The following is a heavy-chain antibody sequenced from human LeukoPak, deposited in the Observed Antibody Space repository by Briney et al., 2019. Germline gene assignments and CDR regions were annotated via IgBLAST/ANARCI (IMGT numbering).Heavy chain of an antibody. Sequence: SETLSLTCTVSGGSISRDYWNWIRQPPGKGLEWIGDIDYSGRTNYNPSLKSRVIISVDTSKNQFSLKLSPVTAADTAVYYCARHLWRGGTTDSFDIWGQGTMVSVSS. J-gene: IGHJ3*02. D-gene: IGHD3-10*01. V-gene: IGHV4-59*08. CDR2: IDYSGRT. CDR1: GGSISRDY. CDR3: ARHLWRGGTTDSFDI.